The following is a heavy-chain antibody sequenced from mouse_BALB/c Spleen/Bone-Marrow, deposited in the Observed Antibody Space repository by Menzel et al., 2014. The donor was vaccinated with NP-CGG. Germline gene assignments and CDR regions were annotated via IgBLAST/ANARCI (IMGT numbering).Heavy chain of an antibody. CDR2: IIPSNGGT. D-gene: IGHD4-1*01. CDR3: TRGRTWDFDY. J-gene: IGHJ2*01. Sequence: QVQLQQSGAELVKPGASVKLSCKASGYTFTSYYMYWVKQRPGQGLEWIGEIIPSNGGTNFNEKFKSRATLTVDKSSSTAYMQLSSLTSEDSAVYYCTRGRTWDFDYWGQGTTLTVSS. CDR1: GYTFTSYY. V-gene: IGHV1S81*02.